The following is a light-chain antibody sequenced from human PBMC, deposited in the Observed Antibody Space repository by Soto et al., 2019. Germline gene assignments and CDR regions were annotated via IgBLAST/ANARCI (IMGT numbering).Light chain of an antibody. J-gene: IGKJ1*01. CDR3: QQYNTFWT. Sequence: GDRVSITCRASESIRTWLAWYQHKPGKAPKFLIYDASTLESGVPSRVSGSGSGTEFTLTISSLQPDDFATYYCQQYNTFWTFGPGTKVDIK. V-gene: IGKV1-5*01. CDR1: ESIRTW. CDR2: DAS.